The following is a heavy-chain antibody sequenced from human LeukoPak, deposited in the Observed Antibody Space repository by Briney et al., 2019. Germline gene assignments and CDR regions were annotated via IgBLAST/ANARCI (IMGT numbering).Heavy chain of an antibody. D-gene: IGHD3-16*01. V-gene: IGHV4-34*01. Sequence: SETLSLTCTVSGGSISSYYWSWIRQPPGKGLEWIGEINHSGSTNYNPSLKSRVTISVDTSKNQFSLKLSSVTAADTAVYYCARDLPYGDVHRAFDIWGQGTMVTVSS. CDR2: INHSGST. J-gene: IGHJ3*02. CDR3: ARDLPYGDVHRAFDI. CDR1: GGSISSYY.